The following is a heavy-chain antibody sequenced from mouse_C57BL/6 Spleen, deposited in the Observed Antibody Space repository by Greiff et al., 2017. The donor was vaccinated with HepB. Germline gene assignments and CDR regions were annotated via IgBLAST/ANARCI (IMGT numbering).Heavy chain of an antibody. Sequence: QVHVKQPGAELVKPGASVKLSCKASGYTFTSYWMHWVKQRPGRGLEWIGRIDPNSGGTKYNEKFKSKATLTVDKPSSTAYMQLSSLTSEDSAVYYCAREDYYGSSYDWYFDVWGTGTTVTVSS. V-gene: IGHV1-72*01. CDR3: AREDYYGSSYDWYFDV. D-gene: IGHD1-1*01. J-gene: IGHJ1*03. CDR2: IDPNSGGT. CDR1: GYTFTSYW.